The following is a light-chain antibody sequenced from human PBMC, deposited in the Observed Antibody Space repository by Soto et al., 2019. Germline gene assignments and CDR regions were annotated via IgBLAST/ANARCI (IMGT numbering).Light chain of an antibody. CDR2: DVS. CDR1: SSDVGAYNY. Sequence: QSALTQPASVSGSPGQSITISCTGTSSDVGAYNYDSWYQRYPGEAPKVIIYDVSHRPAGVSNRFSGTKSGNTASLTISGLQTQDEADYYCSSYTSATTYVFGTGTKLTVL. CDR3: SSYTSATTYV. J-gene: IGLJ1*01. V-gene: IGLV2-14*01.